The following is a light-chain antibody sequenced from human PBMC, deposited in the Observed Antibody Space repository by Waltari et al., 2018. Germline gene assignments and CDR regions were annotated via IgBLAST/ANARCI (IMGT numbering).Light chain of an antibody. J-gene: IGLJ1*01. CDR2: DVS. CDR3: SSYTFSSTLV. V-gene: IGLV2-14*03. CDR1: SRDLGPYHY. Sequence: QSALSQPPSVSGSPGQSITISCSGSSRDLGPYHYVSWYQQHPGKAPKLVIFDVSNRPSGVSNRFSGSKSDNTASLTISGLQAEDEADYYCSSYTFSSTLVFGTGTKVTVL.